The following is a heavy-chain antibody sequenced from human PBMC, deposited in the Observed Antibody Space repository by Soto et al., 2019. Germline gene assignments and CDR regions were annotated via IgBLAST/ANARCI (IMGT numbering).Heavy chain of an antibody. D-gene: IGHD3-9*01. V-gene: IGHV3-53*01. CDR1: GFTVSSNF. J-gene: IGHJ4*02. Sequence: PGGSLRLSCVASGFTVSSNFMTWVRQAPGKGLEWVSCIYSGGSTYYADSVKGRFTISRDKSKNTLYLQMNSLRAEDTAVYYCARLDGLLYIFDYWGQGTLVTVSS. CDR2: IYSGGST. CDR3: ARLDGLLYIFDY.